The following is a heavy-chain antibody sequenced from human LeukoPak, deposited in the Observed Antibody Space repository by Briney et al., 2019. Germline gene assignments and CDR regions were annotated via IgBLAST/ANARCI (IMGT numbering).Heavy chain of an antibody. CDR1: GDSVSSNSAA. CDR2: TYYRSKWYN. CDR3: ARGAGPKQQLTAYYFDY. J-gene: IGHJ4*02. V-gene: IGHV6-1*01. Sequence: SQTLSLTCAISGDSVSSNSAAWNWIRQSPSRGLKWLGRTYYRSKWYNDYAVSVKSRITINPDTSKTQFSLQLNSVTPEDTAVYYCARGAGPKQQLTAYYFDYWGQGTLVTVSS. D-gene: IGHD6-13*01.